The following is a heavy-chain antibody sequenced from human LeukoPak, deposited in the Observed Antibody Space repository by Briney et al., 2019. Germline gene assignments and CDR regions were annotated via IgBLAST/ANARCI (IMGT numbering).Heavy chain of an antibody. CDR3: ACKPYSSWYNLDY. V-gene: IGHV1-2*02. CDR2: INPNSGGT. CDR1: GYTFTGYL. D-gene: IGHD6-13*01. Sequence: ASVKVSCKASGYTFTGYLMHWVRQAPGQGLEWMGWINPNSGGTNYAQKFQGRVTMTRDTSISTAYMELSRLRSEDTAVYYCACKPYSSWYNLDYWGQGTLVTVSS. J-gene: IGHJ4*02.